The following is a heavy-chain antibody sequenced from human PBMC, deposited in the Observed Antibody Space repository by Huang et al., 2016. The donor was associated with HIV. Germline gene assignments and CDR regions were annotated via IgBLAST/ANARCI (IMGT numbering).Heavy chain of an antibody. V-gene: IGHV4-30-4*08. CDR3: ARSLYDASGSSLNYFDY. CDR2: IYYNGRT. CDR1: GGFIRSGGYY. J-gene: IGHJ4*02. D-gene: IGHD3-22*01. Sequence: QVQLQESGPGLVKPSQTLSLTCTVSGGFIRSGGYYWSWIRQPPGKGLEWIGNIYYNGRTYYNPSLRSRVSISVDTSKNQLSLKLTSVTAADTAVFFCARSLYDASGSSLNYFDYWGQGTLVTVSS.